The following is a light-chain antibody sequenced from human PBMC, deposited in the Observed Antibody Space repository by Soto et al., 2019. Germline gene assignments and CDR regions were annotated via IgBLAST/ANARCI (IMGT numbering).Light chain of an antibody. CDR2: EAT. V-gene: IGKV1-12*01. J-gene: IGKJ5*01. Sequence: DVQRTQFTSSGSASARDRVTITFRAGQRFDYLAWYQQKPGQAPMLLIYEATNWPSGVPHRFSGSGSGTDFTLTISSLEPEDFAIYFCKQADNPPITFGQGTRLEIK. CDR3: KQADNPPIT. CDR1: QRFDY.